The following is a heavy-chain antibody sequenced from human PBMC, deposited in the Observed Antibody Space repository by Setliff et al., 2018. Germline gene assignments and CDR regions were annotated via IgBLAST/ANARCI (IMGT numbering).Heavy chain of an antibody. J-gene: IGHJ4*02. CDR2: MYSSGST. D-gene: IGHD3-10*01. CDR3: ARHEFVGGYYGSVTYRHFDY. Sequence: SETLSLTCTVSGGPINSDRYYWGWIRQPPGKGLEWIGSMYSSGSTYYNPSLKSRVTISVDTSKNQFSLQVTSLAATDTALYFCARHEFVGGYYGSVTYRHFDYWGQGILVTVSS. CDR1: GGPINSDRYY. V-gene: IGHV4-39*01.